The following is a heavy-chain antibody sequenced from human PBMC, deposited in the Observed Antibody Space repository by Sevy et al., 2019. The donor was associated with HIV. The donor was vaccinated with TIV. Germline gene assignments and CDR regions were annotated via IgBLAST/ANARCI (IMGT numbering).Heavy chain of an antibody. Sequence: GESLKISCKGSGYSFTSRWIGWVRHMPGKGLEWMGIIFPDDSETRYSPSFQGQVTFSADKSINTAYLQWGSLKTSDTAMYYCATSRSEYFDSSGYYIYWGQGTLVTVSS. D-gene: IGHD3-22*01. CDR3: ATSRSEYFDSSGYYIY. CDR1: GYSFTSRW. V-gene: IGHV5-51*01. J-gene: IGHJ4*02. CDR2: IFPDDSET.